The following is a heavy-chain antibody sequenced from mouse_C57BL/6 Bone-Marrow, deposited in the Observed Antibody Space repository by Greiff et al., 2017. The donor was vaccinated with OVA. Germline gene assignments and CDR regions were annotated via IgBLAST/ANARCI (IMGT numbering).Heavy chain of an antibody. CDR2: IDPENGDT. D-gene: IGHD1-1*01. CDR1: GFNIKDDY. J-gene: IGHJ2*01. V-gene: IGHV14-4*01. CDR3: TTITTVVVPGDY. Sequence: EVKLQESGAELVRPGASVKLSCTASGFNIKDDYMHWVKQRPEQGLDWIGWIDPENGDTEYASKFQGKATITADTSSNTAYLQLSSLTSEDTAVYYCTTITTVVVPGDYWGQGTTLTVSS.